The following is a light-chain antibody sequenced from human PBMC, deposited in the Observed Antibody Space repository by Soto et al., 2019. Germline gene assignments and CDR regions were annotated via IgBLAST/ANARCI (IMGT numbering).Light chain of an antibody. J-gene: IGKJ1*01. CDR1: QSVSNN. Sequence: ELVLTQSPATLSVSQGERAILSCSASQSVSNNLAWYQQKPGQAPRLLIYGASTMATGIPARFSGSGSGTEFTLTISSPQSESFAVYYCQQYNNWPRTFSNGTKVEIK. V-gene: IGKV3-15*01. CDR2: GAS. CDR3: QQYNNWPRT.